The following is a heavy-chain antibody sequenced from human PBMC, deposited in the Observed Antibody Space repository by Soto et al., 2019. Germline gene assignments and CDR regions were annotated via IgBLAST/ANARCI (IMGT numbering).Heavy chain of an antibody. J-gene: IGHJ3*02. V-gene: IGHV4-34*01. CDR3: ARGTSGSHDAFDI. D-gene: IGHD2-15*01. Sequence: QEQLQQWGAGLLKPSETLSLTCAVYGGSFSGHYWSWIRQPPGKGLEWIGQINHSGSTNYNPSLKSRVTISIDTSKNQFSLNLSSVTAADTTVYYCARGTSGSHDAFDIWGQGTMVTVSS. CDR1: GGSFSGHY. CDR2: INHSGST.